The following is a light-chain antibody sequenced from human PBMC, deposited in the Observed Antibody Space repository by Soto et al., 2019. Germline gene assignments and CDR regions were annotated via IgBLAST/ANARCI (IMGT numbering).Light chain of an antibody. V-gene: IGKV3-20*01. CDR3: QQCGSSPWT. CDR1: QSVSSTY. Sequence: EIVVTQSPGTLSLSPGERATLSCRASQSVSSTYLAWYQQKPGQAPRLLIYGASSRATGIPDRFSGGGSGTDFTLTISRVEPEDFAVYYCQQCGSSPWTFGQGTKVEIK. J-gene: IGKJ1*01. CDR2: GAS.